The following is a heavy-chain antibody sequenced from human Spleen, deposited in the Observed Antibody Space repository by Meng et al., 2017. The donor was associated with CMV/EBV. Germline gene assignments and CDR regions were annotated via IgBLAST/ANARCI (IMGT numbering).Heavy chain of an antibody. J-gene: IGHJ4*02. CDR2: TTYTGTT. CDR1: DSISSKQQQ. V-gene: IGHV4-39*01. Sequence: DSISSKQQQGGGVRQPPVRGLEWMGSTTYTGTTYSNTALKSRVAISEVPSKNQCSLKLNSVTAADTAVYYCARHLTRHYSNIYYFDHWGQGALVTVSS. CDR3: ARHLTRHYSNIYYFDH. D-gene: IGHD4-11*01.